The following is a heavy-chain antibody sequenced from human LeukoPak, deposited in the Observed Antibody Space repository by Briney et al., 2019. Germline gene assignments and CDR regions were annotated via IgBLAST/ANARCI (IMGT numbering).Heavy chain of an antibody. D-gene: IGHD4-11*01. CDR1: GIAFSDWW. J-gene: IGHJ4*02. V-gene: IGHV3-7*04. Sequence: QPGGPLRLSCAASGIAFSDWWRSWVRKAPGKGMEWVANIRQDGSDKNYVDSVKGRFTISRDNAKSSLWLQMNSLRAEDTAVYYCAGGQRLGYWGQGTLVSVSS. CDR3: AGGQRLGY. CDR2: IRQDGSDK.